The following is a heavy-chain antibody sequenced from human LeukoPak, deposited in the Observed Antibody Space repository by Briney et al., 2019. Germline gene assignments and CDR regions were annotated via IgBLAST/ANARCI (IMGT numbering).Heavy chain of an antibody. CDR2: IYHSGSA. D-gene: IGHD1-14*01. V-gene: IGHV4-38-2*02. CDR3: ARGEYQPYYYYYMDV. Sequence: SETLSLTCTVSGYSISTDYYWGWIRQPPGKGLEWIGSIYHSGSAYYNPSLKSRVTISVDTSKNQFSLKLSSVTAADTAVYYCARGEYQPYYYYYMDVWGKGTTVTISS. J-gene: IGHJ6*03. CDR1: GYSISTDYY.